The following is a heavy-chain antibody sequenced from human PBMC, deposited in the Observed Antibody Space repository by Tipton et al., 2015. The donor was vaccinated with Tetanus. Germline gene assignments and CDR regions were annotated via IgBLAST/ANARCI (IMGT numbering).Heavy chain of an antibody. CDR1: GYSFTSYW. CDR2: IYPGDSDT. Sequence: QLVQSGAEVKKPGESLKISCKGSGYSFTSYWIGWVRQMPGKGLDWMGIIYPGDSDTTYSPSFQGQVTISADKSTSTAYLQWSSLKASDTAMYYCARTENPTAPIAVAGSFDYWGQGTLVTVSS. D-gene: IGHD6-19*01. V-gene: IGHV5-51*01. J-gene: IGHJ4*02. CDR3: ARTENPTAPIAVAGSFDY.